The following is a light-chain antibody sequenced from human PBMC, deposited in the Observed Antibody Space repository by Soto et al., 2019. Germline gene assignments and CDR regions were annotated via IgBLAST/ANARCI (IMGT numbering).Light chain of an antibody. V-gene: IGKV3-20*01. J-gene: IGKJ4*01. Sequence: EIVLTQSPGTLSLSPGDEATLSCKASQAVTSKFLAWYQQKAGQPPRLIILGASTRATGIADRFSGSGSGTDFTLTISRLEPEDFAVYYCQQYGDSRLTFGGGTKVDIK. CDR2: GAS. CDR3: QQYGDSRLT. CDR1: QAVTSKF.